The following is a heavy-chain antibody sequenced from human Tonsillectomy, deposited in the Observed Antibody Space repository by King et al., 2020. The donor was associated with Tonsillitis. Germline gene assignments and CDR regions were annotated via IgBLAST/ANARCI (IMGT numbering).Heavy chain of an antibody. V-gene: IGHV4-39*01. Sequence: QLQESGPGLVKPSETLSLTCTVSGGSISSSSYYWGWIRQPPGKGLEWIGSIYYSGSTYYNPSLKRRVTISVDTSKNQFSLKLSSVTAADTAVYYCARLRVVPAAIVPYFDYWGQGTLVTVSS. CDR1: GGSISSSSYY. CDR2: IYYSGST. J-gene: IGHJ4*02. CDR3: ARLRVVPAAIVPYFDY. D-gene: IGHD2-2*01.